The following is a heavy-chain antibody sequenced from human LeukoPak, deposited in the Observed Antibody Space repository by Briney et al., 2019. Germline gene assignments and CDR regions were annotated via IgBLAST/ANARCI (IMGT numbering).Heavy chain of an antibody. V-gene: IGHV3-48*03. CDR1: GFTFSYYE. CDR3: ATRLYDH. J-gene: IGHJ4*02. CDR2: ISRSGSTI. Sequence: GGSLRLSCVASGFTFSYYEMNWVRQAPGKGLEWVSHISRSGSTIYYADSVKGRFTISRENAKNSLYLQMSSLRAEDTAVYYCATRLYDHWGEGTLVTVSS.